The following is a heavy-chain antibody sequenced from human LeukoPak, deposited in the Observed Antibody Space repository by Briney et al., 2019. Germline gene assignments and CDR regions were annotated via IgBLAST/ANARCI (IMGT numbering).Heavy chain of an antibody. Sequence: PSETLSLTCTVSGGSISSSSYYWGWIRQPPGKGPEWIGYIYHSGSTYYNPSLKSRVTISVDRSKNQFSLKLSSVTAADTAVYYCARSGSIAARPVDYWGQGTLVTVSS. D-gene: IGHD6-6*01. V-gene: IGHV4-30-2*01. J-gene: IGHJ4*02. CDR2: IYHSGST. CDR3: ARSGSIAARPVDY. CDR1: GGSISSSSYY.